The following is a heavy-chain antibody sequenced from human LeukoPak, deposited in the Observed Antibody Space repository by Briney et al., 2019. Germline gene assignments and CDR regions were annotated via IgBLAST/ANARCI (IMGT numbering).Heavy chain of an antibody. CDR2: ISGSGSSP. CDR3: AKGRLWGRGGYHYYYMDV. J-gene: IGHJ6*03. D-gene: IGHD3-16*01. Sequence: PGGSLRLSCEASGFTFSSDAMNWVRQAPGKGLECVSAISGSGSSPYYADSVKGRFTVSRDNTKNTLYLQMSSLRVEDTALYYCAKGRLWGRGGYHYYYMDVWGKGTAVTISS. CDR1: GFTFSSDA. V-gene: IGHV3-23*01.